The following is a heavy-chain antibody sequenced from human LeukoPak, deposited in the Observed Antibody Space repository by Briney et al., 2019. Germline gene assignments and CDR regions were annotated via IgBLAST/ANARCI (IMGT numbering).Heavy chain of an antibody. CDR1: GGSISSYY. J-gene: IGHJ4*02. V-gene: IGHV4-59*01. CDR2: IYYSGST. D-gene: IGHD5-18*01. Sequence: SETLSLTCTVSGGSISSYYWSWIRQPPGKGLEWIGYIYYSGSTNYNPSLKRRVTISVDTSKNQFSLKLSSVTAADTAVYYCARSNPVDKAMVPFDYWGQGTLVTVSS. CDR3: ARSNPVDKAMVPFDY.